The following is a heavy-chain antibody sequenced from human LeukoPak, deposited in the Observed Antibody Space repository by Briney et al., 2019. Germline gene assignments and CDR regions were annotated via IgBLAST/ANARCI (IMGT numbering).Heavy chain of an antibody. CDR2: IYPRDGST. CDR3: ARDQEGFDY. J-gene: IGHJ4*02. V-gene: IGHV1-46*01. CDR1: GYTFTNNY. Sequence: ASVKVSCKASGYTFTNNYLHWVRQAPGQGLEWMGMIYPRDGSTSYAQNSQGRVTVTRDTSTTTVHMELRGLRSEDTAVYYCARDQEGFDYWGQGTVVTVSS.